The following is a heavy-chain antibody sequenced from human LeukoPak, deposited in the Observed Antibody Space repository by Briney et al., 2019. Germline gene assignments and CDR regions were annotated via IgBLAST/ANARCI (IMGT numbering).Heavy chain of an antibody. J-gene: IGHJ4*02. CDR2: INPSGGTT. CDR3: AREPYYDSSGYAFDY. Sequence: ASVKVSCKASGYTFTKYYIHWVRQAPGQGPEWMGMINPSGGTTTYAQKFQGRVTMTRDTSTSTVYMELSSLRSEDTAVYYCAREPYYDSSGYAFDYWGQGTLVTVSS. D-gene: IGHD3-22*01. V-gene: IGHV1-46*01. CDR1: GYTFTKYY.